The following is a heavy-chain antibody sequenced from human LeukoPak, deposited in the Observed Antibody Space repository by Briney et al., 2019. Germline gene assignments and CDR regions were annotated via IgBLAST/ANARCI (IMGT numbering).Heavy chain of an antibody. CDR3: AKDWNQFHRVFDCFAS. D-gene: IGHD1-14*01. CDR2: IGNTET. Sequence: GGSLRLSCATSGFPFETNAMSWVRQAPGKGLEWVATIGNTETIYADSMTGRFTISRANSKNTVNLQMNRQSVEDTAIDVCAKDWNQFHRVFDCFASWGQGTLVTVSS. V-gene: IGHV3-23*01. J-gene: IGHJ4*02. CDR1: GFPFETNA.